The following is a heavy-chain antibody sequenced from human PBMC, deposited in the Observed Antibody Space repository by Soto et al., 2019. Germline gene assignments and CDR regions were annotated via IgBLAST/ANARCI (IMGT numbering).Heavy chain of an antibody. CDR2: ISYDGSNK. CDR1: GFTFSSDA. V-gene: IGHV3-30-3*01. CDR3: ARVTYYYDSSGYLAY. Sequence: QVQLVESGGGVVQPGRSLRLSCAASGFTFSSDAMHWVRQAPGKGLEWVAVISYDGSNKYYADSVKGRFTISRDNSKNTLYLQMNSLRAEDTAVYYCARVTYYYDSSGYLAYWGQGTLVTVSS. J-gene: IGHJ4*02. D-gene: IGHD3-22*01.